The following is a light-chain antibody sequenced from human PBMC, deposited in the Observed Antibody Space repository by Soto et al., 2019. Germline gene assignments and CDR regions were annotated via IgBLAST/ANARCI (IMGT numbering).Light chain of an antibody. Sequence: LTQPASVSGSPGQSITISCTGTSSDVGNYDYVSLYQQHPGKAPKLMICDVSNRPSGVSNRFSGSKSGNTASLTISGLQAEDEADYYCTSYAGARTYVFGTGTKVTVL. V-gene: IGLV2-14*01. J-gene: IGLJ1*01. CDR2: DVS. CDR3: TSYAGARTYV. CDR1: SSDVGNYDY.